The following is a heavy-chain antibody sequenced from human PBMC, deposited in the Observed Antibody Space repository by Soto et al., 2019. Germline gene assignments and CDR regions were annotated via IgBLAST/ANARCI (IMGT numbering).Heavy chain of an antibody. V-gene: IGHV5-51*01. CDR3: ARHYSSTWYRRFIYYFAF. J-gene: IGHJ4*02. Sequence: PGESLKISCQGSGYSFTSYWIAWVRQMPGKGLEWMGIIFPGDSDTRYNPSFQGQVTISADKSINTAYLQWSSLKASDTAVYYCARHYSSTWYRRFIYYFAFWGQGTLVTVSS. CDR1: GYSFTSYW. D-gene: IGHD6-13*01. CDR2: IFPGDSDT.